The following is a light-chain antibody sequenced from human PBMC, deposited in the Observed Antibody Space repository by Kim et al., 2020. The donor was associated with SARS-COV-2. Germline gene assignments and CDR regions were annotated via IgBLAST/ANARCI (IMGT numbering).Light chain of an antibody. J-gene: IGKJ4*01. CDR3: QQRSNWVT. CDR2: DAS. V-gene: IGKV3-11*01. CDR1: EGVSYY. Sequence: SLSPGETATLSCRASEGVSYYLAWYQQKPGQAPRLLIYDASNRATGIPARFSGSGSGTDFTLTISSLEPEDFAVYYCQQRSNWVTFGGGTKVDIK.